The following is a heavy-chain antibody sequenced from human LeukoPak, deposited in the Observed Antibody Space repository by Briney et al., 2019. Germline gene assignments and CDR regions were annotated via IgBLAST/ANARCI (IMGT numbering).Heavy chain of an antibody. Sequence: GGSLRLSCAASGFTFDDYAMHWVRQAPGKGLGWVSGISWNSGSIGYADSVKGRFTISRDNAKNSLYLQMNSLRAEDTALYYCAKDKSRFLEWLPFDYWGQGTLVTVSS. CDR1: GFTFDDYA. V-gene: IGHV3-9*01. CDR3: AKDKSRFLEWLPFDY. D-gene: IGHD3-3*01. J-gene: IGHJ4*02. CDR2: ISWNSGSI.